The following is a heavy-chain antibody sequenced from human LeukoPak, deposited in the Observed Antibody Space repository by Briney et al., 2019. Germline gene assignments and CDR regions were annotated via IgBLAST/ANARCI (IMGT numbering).Heavy chain of an antibody. CDR1: GYTFTGYY. D-gene: IGHD6-13*01. CDR3: ARVTGSSWSFDY. V-gene: IGHV1-2*06. Sequence: GASVKVSCKASGYTFTGYYMHWVRQAPGQGLEWMGRINPKSGGTNYAQKFQGRVTMTRDTSISTAYMELSRLRSDDTAVYYCARVTGSSWSFDYWGQGTLVTVSS. J-gene: IGHJ4*02. CDR2: INPKSGGT.